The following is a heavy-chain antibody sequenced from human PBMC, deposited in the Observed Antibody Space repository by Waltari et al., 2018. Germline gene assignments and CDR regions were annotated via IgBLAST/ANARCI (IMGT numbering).Heavy chain of an antibody. Sequence: EGELVESGGGLVQPGGSLRLSCAASGFTFSNYWMHWVRQVPGQGLVGVSRINNDGSDTIYADFVKGRFSISRDNAKNTLYLQMNSLRVEDTAVYFCTRDRPHSWFDPWGHGTLVTVSS. CDR3: TRDRPHSWFDP. D-gene: IGHD6-6*01. CDR1: GFTFSNYW. J-gene: IGHJ5*02. V-gene: IGHV3-74*01. CDR2: INNDGSDT.